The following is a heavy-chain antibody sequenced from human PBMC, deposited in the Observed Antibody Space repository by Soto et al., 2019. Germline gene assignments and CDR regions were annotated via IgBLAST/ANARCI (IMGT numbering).Heavy chain of an antibody. CDR1: GFSLTALA. V-gene: IGHV1-24*01. J-gene: IGHJ4*02. Sequence: ASVKVSCKVSGFSLTALAMHWVRQAPGTGLEWMGGFDPENDETLYSQKLQGRVTMTTDTSTSTAYMELRSLRSDDTAVYYCARDPPPPDYWGQGTLVTVSS. CDR2: FDPENDET. CDR3: ARDPPPPDY.